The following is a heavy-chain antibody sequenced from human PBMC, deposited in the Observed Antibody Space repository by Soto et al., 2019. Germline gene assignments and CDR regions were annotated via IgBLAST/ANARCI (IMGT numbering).Heavy chain of an antibody. Sequence: EVQLVESGGGLVQPGGSLRLSCAASGFTFSSYWMHWVRQAPGKGLVWVSRINSDGSSTSYADAVKGRFTISRDNAKNPLYLQMNSLRAEDTAVYYCARVKGGNSPIDYWGQGTLVPVSS. CDR2: INSDGSST. V-gene: IGHV3-74*01. CDR1: GFTFSSYW. D-gene: IGHD2-21*02. J-gene: IGHJ4*02. CDR3: ARVKGGNSPIDY.